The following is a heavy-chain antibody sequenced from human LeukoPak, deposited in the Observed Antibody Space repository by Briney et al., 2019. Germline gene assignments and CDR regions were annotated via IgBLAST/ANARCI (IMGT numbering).Heavy chain of an antibody. CDR3: ARVSGLEMATLRY. Sequence: GGSLRLSCAASGFTVSSNYMSWVRQAPGKGLEWVSVIYSGGSTYYADPVKGRFTISRDNSKNTLYLQMNSLRAEDTAVYYCARVSGLEMATLRYWGQGTLVTVSS. D-gene: IGHD5-24*01. CDR2: IYSGGST. J-gene: IGHJ4*02. V-gene: IGHV3-53*01. CDR1: GFTVSSNY.